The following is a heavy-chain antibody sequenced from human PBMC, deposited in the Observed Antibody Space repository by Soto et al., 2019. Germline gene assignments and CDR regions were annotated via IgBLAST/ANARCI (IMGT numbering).Heavy chain of an antibody. CDR1: GFTFSDYA. J-gene: IGHJ4*02. CDR3: AKGGRQWMITSDFNY. Sequence: VQLVESGGGVVQPGRSLRLSCVASGFTFSDYALHWVRQAPGKGMERVAVVSHDGRNTHYADSVKGRFTISSDTSKTPVSSKITSLRAQHPAVYYCAKGGRQWMITSDFNYGGRGALVTVSS. CDR2: VSHDGRNT. D-gene: IGHD6-19*01. V-gene: IGHV3-30*18.